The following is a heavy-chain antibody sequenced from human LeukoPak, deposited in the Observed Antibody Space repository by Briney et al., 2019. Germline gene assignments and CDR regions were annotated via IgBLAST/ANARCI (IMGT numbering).Heavy chain of an antibody. D-gene: IGHD2-2*01. CDR3: ATRPYLGYCSSTSCYETDY. V-gene: IGHV3-66*01. Sequence: GGSLRLSCAASGFTVSSNYMSWVRQAPGKGLEWVSVIYSGGSTYYADSVKGRFTISGDNSKNTLYLQMNSLRAEDTAVYYCATRPYLGYCSSTSCYETDYWGQGTLVTVSS. CDR2: IYSGGST. J-gene: IGHJ4*02. CDR1: GFTVSSNY.